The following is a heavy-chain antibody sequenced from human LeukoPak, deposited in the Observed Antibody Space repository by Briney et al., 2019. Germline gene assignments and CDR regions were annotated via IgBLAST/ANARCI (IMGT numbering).Heavy chain of an antibody. J-gene: IGHJ4*02. D-gene: IGHD1-26*01. V-gene: IGHV6-1*01. CDR1: GDSLSSNTAA. CDR2: TYYRSKWYN. Sequence: SQTLSLTSAISGDSLSSNTAAWNWIRQSPSRGLECLGRTYYRSKWYNDYAVSVKSRVTINPDTSKNQFSLQLNSVTPEDTAMYYCARTAIGGNYFDYWGQGTLVTVSS. CDR3: ARTAIGGNYFDY.